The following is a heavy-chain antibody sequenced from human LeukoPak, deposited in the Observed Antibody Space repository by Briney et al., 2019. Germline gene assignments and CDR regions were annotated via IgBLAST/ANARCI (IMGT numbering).Heavy chain of an antibody. J-gene: IGHJ3*02. D-gene: IGHD3-3*01. CDR3: ARGPSARFFGVAKGAFDI. V-gene: IGHV3-30*04. Sequence: GGSLRLSCAASTFTFSSYAMDWVRQAPGKGLEGVTVISSDGSNKYYADSVKGRFTISRDNSKNTFALQMNSLRAEDTAVYYCARGPSARFFGVAKGAFDIWGQGTMVTVSS. CDR1: TFTFSSYA. CDR2: ISSDGSNK.